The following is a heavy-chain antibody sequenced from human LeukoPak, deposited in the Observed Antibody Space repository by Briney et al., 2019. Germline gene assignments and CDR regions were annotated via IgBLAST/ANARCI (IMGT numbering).Heavy chain of an antibody. CDR1: GGSISSYY. J-gene: IGHJ4*02. V-gene: IGHV4-4*07. D-gene: IGHD3-22*01. CDR2: IYTSGST. CDR3: ARVDCDSSGYPFDY. Sequence: SETLSLTCTVSGGSISSYYWSWIRQPAGKGLELIGRIYTSGSTNYNPSLKSRVTMSVDTSKNQFSLKLSSVTAADTAVYYCARVDCDSSGYPFDYWGQGTLVTVSS.